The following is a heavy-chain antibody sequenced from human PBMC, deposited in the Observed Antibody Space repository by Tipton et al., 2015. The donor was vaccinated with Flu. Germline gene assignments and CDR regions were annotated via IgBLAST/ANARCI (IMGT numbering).Heavy chain of an antibody. J-gene: IGHJ4*02. CDR2: IKQDGSEK. Sequence: GSLRLSCVASGFTLSSYWMSWVRQAPGKGLEWVANIKQDGSEKYYVDSVKGRFIISRDNAKNSLYLQMNSLRSEDTAVYYCAGGQDQGDYWGQGTLVTVST. D-gene: IGHD2-2*01. CDR1: GFTLSSYW. CDR3: AGGQDQGDY. V-gene: IGHV3-7*04.